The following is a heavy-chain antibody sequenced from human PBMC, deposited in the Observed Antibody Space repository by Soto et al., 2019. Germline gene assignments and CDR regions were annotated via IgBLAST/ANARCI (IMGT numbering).Heavy chain of an antibody. CDR2: IWYDGSKK. D-gene: IGHD6-13*01. CDR3: ARAYSSSWSLYYGMDV. V-gene: IGHV3-33*01. CDR1: GFTFSDYG. J-gene: IGHJ6*02. Sequence: GGSLRLSCAASGFTFSDYGMHWVRQAPGKGLEWVAVIWYDGSKKYYPDSVKGRFTISRDNSKNTLYLQMNSLRAEDTAFYYCARAYSSSWSLYYGMDVWGQGTTVTVSS.